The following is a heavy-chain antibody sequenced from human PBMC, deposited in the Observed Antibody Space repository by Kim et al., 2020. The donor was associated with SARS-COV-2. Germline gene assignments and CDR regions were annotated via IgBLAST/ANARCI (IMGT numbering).Heavy chain of an antibody. J-gene: IGHJ5*02. CDR3: ALSPYGSGPSGFDP. D-gene: IGHD3-10*01. V-gene: IGHV3-23*01. Sequence: ADSGKGRFTISRDNSKNTLYLQMNSLRAEDTAVYYCALSPYGSGPSGFDPWGQGTLVTVSS.